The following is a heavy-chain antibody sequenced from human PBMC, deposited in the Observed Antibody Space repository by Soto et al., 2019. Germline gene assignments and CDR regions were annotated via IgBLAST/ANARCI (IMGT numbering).Heavy chain of an antibody. V-gene: IGHV4-59*08. J-gene: IGHJ4*02. CDR1: GGSISSYY. Sequence: SETLSLTCTVSGGSISSYYWSWIRQPPGKGLEWIGYIYYSWSTNYNPSLKSRVTISVDTSKNQFSLKLSSVTAADTAVYYCARHVYDYDDLSFDYWGQGQWSPSPQ. D-gene: IGHD5-12*01. CDR3: ARHVYDYDDLSFDY. CDR2: IYYSWST.